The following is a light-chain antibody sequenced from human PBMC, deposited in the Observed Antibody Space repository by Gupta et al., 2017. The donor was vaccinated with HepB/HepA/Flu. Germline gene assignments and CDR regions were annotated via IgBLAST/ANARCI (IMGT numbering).Light chain of an antibody. V-gene: IGKV2-28*01. J-gene: IGKJ2*01. CDR3: RQSLQTPLT. Sequence: DIVTASCPLALPAALGDPAPIPFRSSQVLLHSNGYNYLDWYLQKPGQTPQLLIYLASKRASGVPDRFSGNGSGTDFRLRISRVEAEDVGVYYCRQSLQTPLTLGHGTKMDIK. CDR2: LAS. CDR1: QVLLHSNGYNY.